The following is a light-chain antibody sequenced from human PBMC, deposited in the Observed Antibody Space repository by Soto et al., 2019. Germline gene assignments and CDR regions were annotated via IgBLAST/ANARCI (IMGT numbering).Light chain of an antibody. V-gene: IGKV3-20*01. CDR3: HHYDYSPGP. Sequence: IGLTQSPGTLSLSPGERATLSCRARPSVGSSYLAWYQQKPGQAPRLLLYGASSRATGIPDRVSGSGSGTDLTLTISRRRPDDFAVYYCHHYDYSPGPFGQGTKVEI. J-gene: IGKJ1*01. CDR2: GAS. CDR1: PSVGSSY.